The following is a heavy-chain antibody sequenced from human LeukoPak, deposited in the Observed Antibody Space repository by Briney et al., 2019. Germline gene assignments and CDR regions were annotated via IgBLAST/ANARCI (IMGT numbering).Heavy chain of an antibody. D-gene: IGHD2-8*01. CDR2: IYHSGST. V-gene: IGHV4-38-2*02. Sequence: PSETLSLTCIVSGYSINSGYHWGWIRQPPGKGLEWIGSIYHSGSTYYNPSLKSRVTISIDTSKNQFSLKLSSVTAADTAVYYCARHYLYGTSGDGTYYFDYWGQGTLVTVSS. CDR3: ARHYLYGTSGDGTYYFDY. CDR1: GYSINSGYH. J-gene: IGHJ4*02.